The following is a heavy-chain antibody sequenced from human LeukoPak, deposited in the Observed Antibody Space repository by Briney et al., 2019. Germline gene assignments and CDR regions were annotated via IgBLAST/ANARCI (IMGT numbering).Heavy chain of an antibody. CDR2: INHSGST. Sequence: PSETLSLTCAVYGGSFSGYYWSWIRQPPGKGLEWIGEINHSGSTNYNPSLKSRVTISVDTSKNQFSLKLSSVTAADTAVYYCARGRHDSSGYYYFDYWGQGTLVTVSS. J-gene: IGHJ4*02. D-gene: IGHD3-22*01. CDR1: GGSFSGYY. V-gene: IGHV4-34*01. CDR3: ARGRHDSSGYYYFDY.